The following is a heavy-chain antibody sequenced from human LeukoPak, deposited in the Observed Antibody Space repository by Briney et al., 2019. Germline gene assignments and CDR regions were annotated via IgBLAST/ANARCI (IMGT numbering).Heavy chain of an antibody. V-gene: IGHV3-23*01. CDR2: ISGSGGRT. J-gene: IGHJ4*02. CDR3: AKDHGVAAAGIPKWFDY. D-gene: IGHD6-13*01. Sequence: GGSLRLSCAASGFTFSSYAMSWVRQAPGKGLEWVSAISGSGGRTYYADSVKGRFTNSRDNSKNTLYLQMNSLRAEDTAVYYCAKDHGVAAAGIPKWFDYWGQGTLVTVSS. CDR1: GFTFSSYA.